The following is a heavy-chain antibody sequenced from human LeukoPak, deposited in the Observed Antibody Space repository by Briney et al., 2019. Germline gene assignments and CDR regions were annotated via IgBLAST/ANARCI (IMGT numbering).Heavy chain of an antibody. CDR2: IRSKAYGGTT. V-gene: IGHV3-49*03. CDR1: GFTFSSYA. CDR3: TRDSPPGYCSGGSCYISNAFDI. D-gene: IGHD2-15*01. Sequence: GGSLRLSCAASGFTFSSYAMSWFRQAPGKGLEWVGFIRSKAYGGTTEYAASVKGRFTISRDDSKSIAYLQMNSLKTEDTAVYYCTRDSPPGYCSGGSCYISNAFDIWGQGTMVTVSS. J-gene: IGHJ3*02.